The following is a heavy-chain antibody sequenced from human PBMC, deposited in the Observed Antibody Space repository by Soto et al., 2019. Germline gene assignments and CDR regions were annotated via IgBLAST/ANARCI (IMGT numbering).Heavy chain of an antibody. D-gene: IGHD6-6*01. V-gene: IGHV4-31*03. CDR2: IYYTGCT. J-gene: IGHJ4*02. CDR1: GDSISSGGFF. CDR3: ARLSSSSKFDF. Sequence: QVQLQESGPGLVKPSQTLSLTCTVSGDSISSGGFFWHWIRQHPGKRLEWIGLIYYTGCTFYNPSLRSRVTVSVDTANHHFSLKLTSVTAADMAVYFCARLSSSSKFDFGGQWTLVTVSS.